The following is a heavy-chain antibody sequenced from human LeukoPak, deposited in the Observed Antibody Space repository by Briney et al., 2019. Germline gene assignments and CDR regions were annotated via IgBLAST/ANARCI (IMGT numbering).Heavy chain of an antibody. J-gene: IGHJ4*02. V-gene: IGHV3-23*01. D-gene: IGHD6-6*01. CDR3: ASGIAARPMALGY. CDR2: MSASGSHT. CDR1: GFTFSDFA. Sequence: PGGSLRLSCAASGFTFSDFAMSWVRQAPGKGLEWVSGMSASGSHTHSADFVKGRFTISRDNAKNSLYLQMNSLRAEDTAVYYCASGIAARPMALGYWGQGTLVTVSS.